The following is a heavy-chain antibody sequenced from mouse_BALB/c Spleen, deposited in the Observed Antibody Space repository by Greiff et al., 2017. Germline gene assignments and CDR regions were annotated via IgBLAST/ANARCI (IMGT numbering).Heavy chain of an antibody. Sequence: VQLQQSGTVLARPGASVKMSCKASGYTFTSYWMPWVKQRPGQGLEWIGAIYPGNSDTSYNQKFKGKAKLTAVTSTSTAYMELSSLTNEDSAVYYCTPFYGNDHAWFAYWGQGTLVTVSA. CDR2: IYPGNSDT. D-gene: IGHD2-9*01. V-gene: IGHV1-5*01. J-gene: IGHJ3*01. CDR3: TPFYGNDHAWFAY. CDR1: GYTFTSYW.